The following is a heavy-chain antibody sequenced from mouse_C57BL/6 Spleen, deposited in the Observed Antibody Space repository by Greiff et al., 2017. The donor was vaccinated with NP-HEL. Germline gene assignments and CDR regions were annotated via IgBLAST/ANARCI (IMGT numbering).Heavy chain of an antibody. Sequence: VKLQESGAELVRPGASVTLSCKASGYTFTDYEMHWVKQTPVHGLEWIGAIDPETGGTAYNQKFKGKAILTADKSSSTAYMELRSLTSEDSAVYYCTRDYDAMDYWGQGTSVTVSS. J-gene: IGHJ4*01. V-gene: IGHV1-15*01. CDR2: IDPETGGT. CDR1: GYTFTDYE. CDR3: TRDYDAMDY.